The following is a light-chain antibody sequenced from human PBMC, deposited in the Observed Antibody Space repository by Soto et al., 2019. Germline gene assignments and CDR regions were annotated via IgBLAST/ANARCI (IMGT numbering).Light chain of an antibody. J-gene: IGLJ2*01. CDR1: SSEVGGYNY. CDR3: SSFAGGGNPVL. V-gene: IGLV2-8*01. CDR2: EVT. Sequence: QSALTQPPSASGSLGQSVTISCTGTSSEVGGYNYVSWHQQHPGKAPKVMIYEVTKRPPGVPDRFSGSKSGYTASLTVSGLQAEDEADYYCSSFAGGGNPVLLGGGTKLTVL.